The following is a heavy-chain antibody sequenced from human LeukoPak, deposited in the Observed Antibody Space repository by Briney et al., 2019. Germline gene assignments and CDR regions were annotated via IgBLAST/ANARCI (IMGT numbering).Heavy chain of an antibody. J-gene: IGHJ4*02. D-gene: IGHD2-15*01. CDR3: ARSDSGYVDY. CDR1: GDSVASYSAA. Sequence: SQTLSLTCAIWGDSVASYSAAWNWIRQSPSRGLEWLGRTYYRSKWYNHYSLSVKSRLTINADTSKNQYSLQLNSVTPEDTAVYYCARSDSGYVDYWGQGTLVTVSS. V-gene: IGHV6-1*01. CDR2: TYYRSKWYN.